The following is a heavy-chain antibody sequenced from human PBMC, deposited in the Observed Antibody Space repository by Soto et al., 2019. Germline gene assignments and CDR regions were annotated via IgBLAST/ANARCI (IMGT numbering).Heavy chain of an antibody. CDR2: IIPIFGSA. Sequence: QVQLVQSGAEVKKPGSSVKVSCKASGGTFSSYSINWVRQAPGQGLEWMGEIIPIFGSANYTQKFQGRATITADESTSTAYMELSSLRSEDTAVDYCARDAGRHSGEMDYGGQGPVVTVSS. V-gene: IGHV1-69*01. D-gene: IGHD3-10*01. CDR1: GGTFSSYS. J-gene: IGHJ4*02. CDR3: ARDAGRHSGEMDY.